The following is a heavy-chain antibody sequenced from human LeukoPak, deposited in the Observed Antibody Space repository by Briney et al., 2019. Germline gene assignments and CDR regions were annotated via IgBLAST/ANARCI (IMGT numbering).Heavy chain of an antibody. J-gene: IGHJ4*02. CDR2: IWYGGSNK. CDR3: AKDRGGYCSSTSCYRVDY. V-gene: IGHV3-30*18. Sequence: PGRSLRLSCAASGFTFSSYGMHWVRQAPGKGLEWVAVIWYGGSNKYYADSVKGRFTISRDNSKNTLYLQMNSLRAEDTAVYYCAKDRGGYCSSTSCYRVDYWGQGTLVTVSS. D-gene: IGHD2-2*02. CDR1: GFTFSSYG.